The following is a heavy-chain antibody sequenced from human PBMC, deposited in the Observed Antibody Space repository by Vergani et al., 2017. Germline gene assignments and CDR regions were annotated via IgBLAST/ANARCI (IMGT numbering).Heavy chain of an antibody. Sequence: QVQLQESGPGLVKPSQTLSLTCTVSGGSISSGSYYWSWIRQPAGKGLEWIGRIYTSGSTNYNPSLKSRVTISVDTSKNQFSLKLSSVTAADTAVYYCARGHYCSSTSCLHYYYYYGMDVWGQGTTVTVSS. V-gene: IGHV4-61*02. CDR1: GGSISSGSYY. J-gene: IGHJ6*02. CDR3: ARGHYCSSTSCLHYYYYYGMDV. D-gene: IGHD2-2*01. CDR2: IYTSGST.